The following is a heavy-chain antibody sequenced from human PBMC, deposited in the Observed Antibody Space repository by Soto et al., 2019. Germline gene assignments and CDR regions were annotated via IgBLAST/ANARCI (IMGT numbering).Heavy chain of an antibody. Sequence: GGSLRLSCADSGFTFSSYSMNWVRQAPGKGLEWVSYISSSSSTIYYADYVKGRFTISRDNAKNSLYLQMNRLRAEDTAVYYCATQRGPTPYYYYYYMDVWGKGTTVTVSS. CDR3: ATQRGPTPYYYYYYMDV. CDR2: ISSSSSTI. D-gene: IGHD1-1*01. J-gene: IGHJ6*03. CDR1: GFTFSSYS. V-gene: IGHV3-48*01.